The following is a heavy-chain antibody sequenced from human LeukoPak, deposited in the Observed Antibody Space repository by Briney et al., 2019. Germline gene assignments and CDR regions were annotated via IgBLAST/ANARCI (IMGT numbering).Heavy chain of an antibody. CDR1: GFSFSSYA. J-gene: IGHJ4*02. CDR2: ISGVGDST. V-gene: IGHV3-23*01. CDR3: TTVAYGHYFDY. Sequence: GGSLRLSCAASGFSFSSYAMTWVRQAPGKGLEWVSTISGVGDSTYYTDSVKGRFTISRHHSKNTVYLQMNSLRAEDTAVYYCTTVAYGHYFDYWGQGTLVTVSS. D-gene: IGHD2-8*01.